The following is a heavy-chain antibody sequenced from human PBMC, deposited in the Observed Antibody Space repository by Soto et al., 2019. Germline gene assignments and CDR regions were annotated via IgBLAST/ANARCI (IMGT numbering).Heavy chain of an antibody. J-gene: IGHJ4*02. CDR1: GFTFSNYA. Sequence: LSLTCAASGFTFSNYAMTWVRLAPGKGLEWVSAISGGGGSTYYADSVKGRFTISRDNSKNKLYLQMSSLRADDTAVYYCAKMWGYYYDSTGYHFDYWGQGTLVTVSS. D-gene: IGHD3-22*01. V-gene: IGHV3-23*01. CDR2: ISGGGGST. CDR3: AKMWGYYYDSTGYHFDY.